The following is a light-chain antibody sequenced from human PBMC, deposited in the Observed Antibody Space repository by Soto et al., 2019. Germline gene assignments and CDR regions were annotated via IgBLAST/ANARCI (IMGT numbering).Light chain of an antibody. CDR3: SSYTSISTHVV. CDR2: DVS. V-gene: IGLV2-14*01. J-gene: IGLJ2*01. Sequence: QSALTQPASVSGSPGQSITISCTGTSSDGGGYNYVSWYQQHPGKAPKLMIYDVSNRPSGVSDRFSGSKSGNTASLTISGLQAEDEADYYCSSYTSISTHVVFGGGTKLTVL. CDR1: SSDGGGYNY.